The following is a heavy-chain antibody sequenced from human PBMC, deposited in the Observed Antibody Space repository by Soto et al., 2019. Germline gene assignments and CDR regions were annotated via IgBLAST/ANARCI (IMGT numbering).Heavy chain of an antibody. Sequence: GASVKVSCKASGYTFTSYGISWVRQAPGQGLEWMGWISAYNGNTNYAQKLQGRVTMTTDTSTSTAYMELRSLRSDNTAVYYCARVGSSSGLLSSHYWGQGTLVTVSS. CDR2: ISAYNGNT. V-gene: IGHV1-18*01. CDR1: GYTFTSYG. D-gene: IGHD6-6*01. J-gene: IGHJ4*02. CDR3: ARVGSSSGLLSSHY.